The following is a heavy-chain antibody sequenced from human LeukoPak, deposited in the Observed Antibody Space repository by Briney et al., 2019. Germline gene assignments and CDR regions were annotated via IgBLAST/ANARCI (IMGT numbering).Heavy chain of an antibody. Sequence: PSETLSLTCTVSGGSISSYYWSWIRQPPGTGLECIGYIYNSGSTNYNPSLKSRVSISVDTSKNQFSLKLSSVTAADTAVYYCARSAIDAFDIWGQGTMVTVSS. CDR2: IYNSGST. V-gene: IGHV4-59*08. CDR3: ARSAIDAFDI. D-gene: IGHD6-25*01. CDR1: GGSISSYY. J-gene: IGHJ3*02.